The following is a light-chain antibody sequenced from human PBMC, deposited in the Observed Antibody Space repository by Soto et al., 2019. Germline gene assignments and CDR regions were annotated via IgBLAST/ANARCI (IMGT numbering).Light chain of an antibody. CDR1: QGISNF. J-gene: IGKJ1*01. CDR2: AES. Sequence: DIQLTQSPSSLSASVGDRVTITCRASQGISNFLAWYQQKPGSVPKLLIYAESALQSGVPSRFSGSGSGTDFTLTISSLQPEDVATYYCEKYNSAPWTFGQGTKVEIK. CDR3: EKYNSAPWT. V-gene: IGKV1-27*01.